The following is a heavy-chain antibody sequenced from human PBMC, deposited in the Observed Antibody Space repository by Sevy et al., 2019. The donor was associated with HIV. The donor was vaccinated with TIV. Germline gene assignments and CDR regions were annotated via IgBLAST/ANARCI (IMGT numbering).Heavy chain of an antibody. Sequence: QLGGSLRLSCAASGFTFITYDMHWVRHVTGKGLEWVSGVGPAGETFYPGSVKGRFTISRENAKNSLYVQMNNLRAGDTDGYYCISSGGYSDYGMDVWGQGTTVTVSS. V-gene: IGHV3-13*01. CDR3: ISSGGYSDYGMDV. CDR2: VGPAGET. D-gene: IGHD5-12*01. J-gene: IGHJ6*02. CDR1: GFTFITYD.